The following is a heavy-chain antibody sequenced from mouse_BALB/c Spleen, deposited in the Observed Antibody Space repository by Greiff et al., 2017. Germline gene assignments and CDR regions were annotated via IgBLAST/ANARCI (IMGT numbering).Heavy chain of an antibody. CDR2: ISDGGSYT. D-gene: IGHD3-1*01. V-gene: IGHV5-4*02. J-gene: IGHJ3*01. CDR1: GFTFSDYY. CDR3: ARDGQLGLPFAY. Sequence: EVQRVESGGGLVKPGGSLKLSCAASGFTFSDYYMYWVRQTPEKRLEWVATISDGGSYTYYPDSVKGRFTISRDNAKNNLYLQMSSLKSEDTAMYYCARDGQLGLPFAYWGQGTLVTVSA.